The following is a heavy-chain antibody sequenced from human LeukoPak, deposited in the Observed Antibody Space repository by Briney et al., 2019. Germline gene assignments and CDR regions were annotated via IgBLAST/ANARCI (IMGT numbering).Heavy chain of an antibody. CDR3: AIMGSYDFDY. CDR2: ISSSSSYI. Sequence: GGSLRLSCAASGFTFSSYSMNWVRQAPGKGLEWVSSISSSSSYIYYADSVKGRFTISRDNSKNTLYLQMNSLRAEGTAVYYCAIMGSYDFDYWGQGTLVTVSS. V-gene: IGHV3-21*01. J-gene: IGHJ4*02. CDR1: GFTFSSYS. D-gene: IGHD1-26*01.